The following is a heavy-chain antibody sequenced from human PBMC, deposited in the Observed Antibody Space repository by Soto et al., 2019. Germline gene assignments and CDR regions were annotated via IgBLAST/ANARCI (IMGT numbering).Heavy chain of an antibody. D-gene: IGHD6-13*01. J-gene: IGHJ5*02. CDR1: AGSFSHYY. CDR3: ARGIAAAGTASGWFDP. Sequence: PSETLSLTCAVNAGSFSHYYWNWIRQSPGKGLEWIGKIKHSGSSNYKPSLRSRVSISVDMSKNQVSLRLSSVTAADTAVYYCARGIAAAGTASGWFDPWGQGTLVTVSS. CDR2: IKHSGSS. V-gene: IGHV4-34*01.